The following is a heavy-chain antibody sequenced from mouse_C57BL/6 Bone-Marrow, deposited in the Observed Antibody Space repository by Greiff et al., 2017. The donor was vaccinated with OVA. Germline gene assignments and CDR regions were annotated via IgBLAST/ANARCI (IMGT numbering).Heavy chain of an antibody. CDR2: IRSKSNNYAT. J-gene: IGHJ4*01. Sequence: EVKLMESGGGLVQPKGSLKLSCAASGFSFNTYAMNWVRQAPGKGLEWVARIRSKSNNYATYYADSVKDRFTISRDDSESMLYLQMNNLKTEDTAMYYCVRHRGGHYYGSSFYYYAMDYWGQGTSVTVSS. V-gene: IGHV10-1*01. CDR3: VRHRGGHYYGSSFYYYAMDY. D-gene: IGHD1-1*01. CDR1: GFSFNTYA.